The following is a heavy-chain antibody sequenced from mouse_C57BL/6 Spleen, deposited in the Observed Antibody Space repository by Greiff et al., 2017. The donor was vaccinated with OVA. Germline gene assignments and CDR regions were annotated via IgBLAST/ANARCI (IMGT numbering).Heavy chain of an antibody. CDR3: ARAHYYGSLAY. V-gene: IGHV1-18*01. CDR1: GYTFTDYN. Sequence: EVQLQQSGPELVKPGASVKIPCKASGYTFTDYNMDWVKQSHGKSLEWIGDINPNNGGTIYNQKFKGKATLTVDKSSSTAYMELRSLTSEDTAVYYCARAHYYGSLAYWGQGTLVTVSA. J-gene: IGHJ3*01. D-gene: IGHD1-1*01. CDR2: INPNNGGT.